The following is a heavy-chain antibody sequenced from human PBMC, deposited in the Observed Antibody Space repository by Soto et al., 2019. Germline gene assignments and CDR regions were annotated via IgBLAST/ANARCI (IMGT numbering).Heavy chain of an antibody. D-gene: IGHD3-9*01. CDR3: ARDSILTGRSDY. Sequence: PGGSQRLSSTASEFNFRIYGVHWVRQAPGKGLEWVAVISYDGSDKYCAESVKGRFTISRDNSKNTLYLQMNSLRAEDTAVYYCARDSILTGRSDYWGQGTLVTVSS. CDR2: ISYDGSDK. J-gene: IGHJ4*02. V-gene: IGHV3-30-3*01. CDR1: EFNFRIYG.